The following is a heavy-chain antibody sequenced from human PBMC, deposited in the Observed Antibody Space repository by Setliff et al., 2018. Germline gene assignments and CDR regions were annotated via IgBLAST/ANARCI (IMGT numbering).Heavy chain of an antibody. V-gene: IGHV3-15*07. Sequence: GASLQISCAASGFTFSNAWMNWVRQAPGRGLEWVGRIKGKTDGLATDYAAPVKGRFTISRDDSTNKLYLQMNSLKTEDTAVYYCTTDPSATFGGVIGAAFDMWGQGTMVTVSS. CDR2: IKGKTDGLAT. CDR1: GFTFSNAW. J-gene: IGHJ3*02. D-gene: IGHD3-16*01. CDR3: TTDPSATFGGVIGAAFDM.